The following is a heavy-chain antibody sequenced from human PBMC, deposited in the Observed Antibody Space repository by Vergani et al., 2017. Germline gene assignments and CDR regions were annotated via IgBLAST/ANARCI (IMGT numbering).Heavy chain of an antibody. Sequence: QVQLQESGPGLVKPSQTLSLTCTVSGGSISSGGYYWSWIRQHPGKGLEWIGYIYYSGSTYYNPSLKSRVTISVDTSKNQFSLKLSSVTAADTAVYYCARYVRLGSDGTICGVVTAHDAFDIWGQGTMVTVSS. CDR2: IYYSGST. J-gene: IGHJ3*02. CDR1: GGSISSGGYY. CDR3: ARYVRLGSDGTICGVVTAHDAFDI. D-gene: IGHD3-3*01. V-gene: IGHV4-31*03.